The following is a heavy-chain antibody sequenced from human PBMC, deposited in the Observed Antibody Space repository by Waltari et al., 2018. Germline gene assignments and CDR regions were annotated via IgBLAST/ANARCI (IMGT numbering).Heavy chain of an antibody. CDR1: GASITSGGYY. D-gene: IGHD5-12*01. Sequence: QVQLQESGPGLVKPSQTLSPTCTVAGASITSGGYYWTWIRHHPGKDIEWIGYTYYGGSTYYDPSLNSRVTISQATSKNQFSLQLTSLSAADTAVYFCAGKPGSGYEFDLWGQGTLVTVSS. V-gene: IGHV4-31*03. CDR3: AGKPGSGYEFDL. J-gene: IGHJ5*02. CDR2: TYYGGST.